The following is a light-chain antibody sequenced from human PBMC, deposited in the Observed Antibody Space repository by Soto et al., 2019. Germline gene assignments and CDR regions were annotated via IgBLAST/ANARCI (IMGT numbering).Light chain of an antibody. CDR3: QQRSNWPPIT. J-gene: IGKJ3*01. Sequence: EIVLTQSPDTLSLSPGERATLSCRASQSVSSYLAWYQQKPGQAPRLLIYDASNRATGIPARFSGSGSGTDFTLTISSLEPEQFAFYYCQQRSNWPPITFGPGTKVDIK. V-gene: IGKV3-11*01. CDR1: QSVSSY. CDR2: DAS.